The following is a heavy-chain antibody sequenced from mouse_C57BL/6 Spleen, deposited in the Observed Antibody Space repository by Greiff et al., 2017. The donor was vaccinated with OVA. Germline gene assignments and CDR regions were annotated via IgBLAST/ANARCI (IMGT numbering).Heavy chain of an antibody. CDR2: IYPGSGNT. V-gene: IGHV1-66*01. CDR3: ARGLYYGGFAY. D-gene: IGHD1-1*01. Sequence: QVQLQQSGPELVKPGASVKISCKASGYSFTSYYIHWVKQRPGQGLEWIGWIYPGSGNTKYNEKFKGKATLTADTSSSTAYMQLSSLTSEDSAVYYCARGLYYGGFAYWGQGTLVTVSA. J-gene: IGHJ3*01. CDR1: GYSFTSYY.